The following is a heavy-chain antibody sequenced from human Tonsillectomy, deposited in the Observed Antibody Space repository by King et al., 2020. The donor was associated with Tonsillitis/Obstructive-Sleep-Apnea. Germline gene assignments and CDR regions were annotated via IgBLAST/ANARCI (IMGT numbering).Heavy chain of an antibody. CDR3: ARVHCRSSSSPDLTPWSLHSDCYSFDS. D-gene: IGHD2-2*01. CDR1: GYTFTSYY. Sequence: VQLVESGAEVKKPGASVKGSCKASGYTFTSYYLFWVRQAPGQGLEWMGIINPSGGPTNYTQKLKGRVSMTRDRSTTTAYMELSSLTSDDTAVYYCARVHCRSSSSPDLTPWSLHSDCYSFDSWGQGTLVTVSS. J-gene: IGHJ4*02. V-gene: IGHV1-46*04. CDR2: INPSGGPT.